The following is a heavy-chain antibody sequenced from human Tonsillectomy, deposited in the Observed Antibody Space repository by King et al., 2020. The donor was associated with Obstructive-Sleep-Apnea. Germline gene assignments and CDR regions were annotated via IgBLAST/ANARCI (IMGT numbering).Heavy chain of an antibody. CDR1: GGSISSSSYY. V-gene: IGHV4-39*07. J-gene: IGHJ3*02. CDR2: IYYSGST. CDR3: ARSKTDAFDI. Sequence: QLQLQESGPGLGKPSETLSLTCTVSGGSISSSSYYWGWIRQPPGKGLEWIGSIYYSGSTYYNPSLKSRVTISVDTSKNQFSLKLSSVTAADTAVYYCARSKTDAFDIWGHGTMVTVSS.